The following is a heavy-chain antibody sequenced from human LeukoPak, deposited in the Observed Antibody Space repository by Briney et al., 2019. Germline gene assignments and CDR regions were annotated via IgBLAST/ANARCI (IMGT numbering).Heavy chain of an antibody. V-gene: IGHV3-48*03. CDR2: ISSSGSTI. Sequence: GGSLRLPCAASGFTFSSYEMNWVRQAPGKGLEWVSYISSSGSTIYYADSVKGRFTISRDNSKNTLYLQMGSLSAEDMGVYYCARVVGEGNFDYWGQGTLVTVSS. CDR3: ARVVGEGNFDY. J-gene: IGHJ4*02. D-gene: IGHD1-26*01. CDR1: GFTFSSYE.